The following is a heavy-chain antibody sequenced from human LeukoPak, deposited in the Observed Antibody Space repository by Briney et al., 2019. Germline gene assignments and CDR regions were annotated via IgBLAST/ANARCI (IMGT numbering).Heavy chain of an antibody. J-gene: IGHJ4*02. CDR2: IKQDGSEI. Sequence: GGSLRLSCAGSGFTFNTFWMTWVRQAPGKGLEWVANIKQDGSEIHYADSVKGRFTISRDNAQDSLYLQMNSLRVEDTAVYYCARAHTVTAIDYWGQGTLVTVSS. CDR3: ARAHTVTAIDY. CDR1: GFTFNTFW. D-gene: IGHD2-21*02. V-gene: IGHV3-7*01.